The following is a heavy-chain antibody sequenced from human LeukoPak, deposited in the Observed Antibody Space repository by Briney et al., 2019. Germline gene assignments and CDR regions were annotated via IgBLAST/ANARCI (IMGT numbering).Heavy chain of an antibody. D-gene: IGHD3-10*01. Sequence: ASETLSLTCAVSGYSISSGCYWGWIRQPPGKGLEWIGSIYHSGSTYYNPSLKSRVTISVDTSKNQFSLKLSSVTAADTAVYYCARLTLGEKYLDYWGQGTLVTVSS. CDR1: GYSISSGCY. CDR2: IYHSGST. V-gene: IGHV4-38-2*01. J-gene: IGHJ4*02. CDR3: ARLTLGEKYLDY.